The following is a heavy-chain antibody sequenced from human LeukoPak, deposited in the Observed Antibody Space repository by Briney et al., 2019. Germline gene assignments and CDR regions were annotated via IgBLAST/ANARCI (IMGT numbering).Heavy chain of an antibody. Sequence: PSETLSLTCTVSGYSISSSFYWGWIRQSPGKGLEWIGSISHSGSTYYNPSLKSRVTISVDTSKNQFSLKLTSVTAADTAVYYCATDHPTGWFDPWGQGTLVTVSS. CDR3: ATDHPTGWFDP. J-gene: IGHJ5*02. V-gene: IGHV4-38-2*02. CDR2: ISHSGST. D-gene: IGHD7-27*01. CDR1: GYSISSSFY.